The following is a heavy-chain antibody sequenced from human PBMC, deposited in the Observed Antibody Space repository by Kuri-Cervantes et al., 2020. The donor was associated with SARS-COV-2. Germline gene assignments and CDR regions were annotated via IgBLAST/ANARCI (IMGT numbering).Heavy chain of an antibody. V-gene: IGHV3-30-3*01. CDR1: GFTFSNGD. CDR3: ARDPDITMVQGVYFDY. Sequence: RISCVASGFTFSNGDMNWVRQAPGKGLEWVAVISYDGSNKYYADSVKGRFTISRDNSKNTLYLQMNSLRAEDTAVYYCARDPDITMVQGVYFDYWGQGTLVTVSS. D-gene: IGHD3-10*01. CDR2: ISYDGSNK. J-gene: IGHJ4*02.